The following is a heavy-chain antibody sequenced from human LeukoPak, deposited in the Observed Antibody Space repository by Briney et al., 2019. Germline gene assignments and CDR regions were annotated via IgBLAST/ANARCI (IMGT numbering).Heavy chain of an antibody. Sequence: ASVKVSCKASGGTFSSYAISWVRQAPGQGLEWMGGIIPIYGTPNYAQIFQGRVTITADKSTSTAYMELSSLRYDDTAVYYCARSNDYYANTGYFDYWGQGTLVTVSS. CDR1: GGTFSSYA. CDR2: IIPIYGTP. D-gene: IGHD3-22*01. V-gene: IGHV1-69*06. J-gene: IGHJ4*02. CDR3: ARSNDYYANTGYFDY.